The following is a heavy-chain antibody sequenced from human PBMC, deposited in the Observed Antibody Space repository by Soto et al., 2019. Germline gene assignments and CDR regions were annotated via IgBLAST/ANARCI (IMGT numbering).Heavy chain of an antibody. CDR3: AKVPPPPAPGPVFQLPNFFDY. CDR2: ISGSGGST. Sequence: PGGSLRLSCAASGFTFSSYAMSWVRQAPGKGLEWVSAISGSGGSTYYADSVKGRFTISRDNSKNTLYLQMNRLRAEDTAVYYCAKVPPPPAPGPVFQLPNFFDYWGQGTLVTVSS. J-gene: IGHJ4*02. V-gene: IGHV3-23*01. CDR1: GFTFSSYA. D-gene: IGHD6-6*01.